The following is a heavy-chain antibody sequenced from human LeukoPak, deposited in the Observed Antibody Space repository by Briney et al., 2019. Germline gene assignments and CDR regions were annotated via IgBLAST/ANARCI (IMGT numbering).Heavy chain of an antibody. CDR1: GGSISSGGYY. Sequence: SQTLSLTCTVSGGSISSGGYYWSWIRQHPGKGLEWIGYIYYSGSTYYNPSLKSRVTISVDTSKNQFSLKLNSVTAADTAVYHCARDRAGMKWFDPWGQGTLVTVSS. V-gene: IGHV4-31*03. D-gene: IGHD6-19*01. J-gene: IGHJ5*02. CDR2: IYYSGST. CDR3: ARDRAGMKWFDP.